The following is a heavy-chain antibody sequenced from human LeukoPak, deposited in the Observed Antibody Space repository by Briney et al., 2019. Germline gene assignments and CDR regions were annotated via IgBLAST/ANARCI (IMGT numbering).Heavy chain of an antibody. CDR2: INPSGGST. CDR1: GYTLTELS. V-gene: IGHV1-46*01. CDR3: ARVRMYYDSSGYPFDY. Sequence: ASVKVSCKVSGYTLTELSMHWVRQAPGQGLEWMGIINPSGGSTSYAQKFQGRVTMTRDMSTSTVYMELSSLRSEDTAVYYCARVRMYYDSSGYPFDYWGQGTLVTVSS. J-gene: IGHJ4*02. D-gene: IGHD3-22*01.